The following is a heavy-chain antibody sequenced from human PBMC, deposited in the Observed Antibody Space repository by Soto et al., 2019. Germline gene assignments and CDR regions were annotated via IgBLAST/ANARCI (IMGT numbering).Heavy chain of an antibody. Sequence: EVQLLESGGGLVQPGGSLRLSCAASGFTFSSYAMSWVRQAPGKGLEWVSAISGSGGSTYYADSVKGRFTISRDNSKNTLYLQMNSLRAEDTAVYYCAKDIHGSGSYYKRTGFGYWGQGTLVTVSS. CDR3: AKDIHGSGSYYKRTGFGY. CDR1: GFTFSSYA. V-gene: IGHV3-23*01. J-gene: IGHJ4*02. CDR2: ISGSGGST. D-gene: IGHD3-10*01.